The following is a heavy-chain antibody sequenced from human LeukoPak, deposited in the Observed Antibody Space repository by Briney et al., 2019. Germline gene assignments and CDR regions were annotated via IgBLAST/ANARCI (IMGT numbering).Heavy chain of an antibody. D-gene: IGHD3-10*02. J-gene: IGHJ6*04. Sequence: GGSLRLSCAASGFTFSTYMMNWVRQAPGKGLEWVSSISGRSTYVYYADSVKGRFTISRDNAKNSLYLQMNSLRAEDTAVYYCAELGITMIGGVWGKGTTVTISS. CDR1: GFTFSTYM. V-gene: IGHV3-21*01. CDR3: AELGITMIGGV. CDR2: ISGRSTYV.